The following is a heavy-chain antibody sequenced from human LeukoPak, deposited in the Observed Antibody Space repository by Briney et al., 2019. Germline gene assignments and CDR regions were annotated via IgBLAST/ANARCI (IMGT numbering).Heavy chain of an antibody. Sequence: PSETLSLTYAVYGGSFSGYYWNWIRQPPGKGLEWIGEINHSGSTNYNPSLKSRVTISVDTSKNQFSLKLSSVTDADTAVYYCAGGPGYYGSGSSAGFDYWGQGTLVTVSS. CDR3: AGGPGYYGSGSSAGFDY. V-gene: IGHV4-34*01. J-gene: IGHJ4*02. CDR1: GGSFSGYY. CDR2: INHSGST. D-gene: IGHD3-10*01.